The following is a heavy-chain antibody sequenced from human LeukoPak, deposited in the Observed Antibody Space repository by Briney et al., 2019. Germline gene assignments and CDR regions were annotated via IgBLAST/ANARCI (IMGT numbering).Heavy chain of an antibody. Sequence: GGSLRLSCAASGFTFNNYAMTWVRQAPGKGLEWVSVISGSGDDTYYADSVKGRFTISRDNSKNTLYLQMNSLRAEDTAVYYCAKALPVWLGELTHYYYYGMDVWGQGTTVTVSS. J-gene: IGHJ6*02. V-gene: IGHV3-23*01. CDR1: GFTFNNYA. CDR3: AKALPVWLGELTHYYYYGMDV. D-gene: IGHD3-10*01. CDR2: ISGSGDDT.